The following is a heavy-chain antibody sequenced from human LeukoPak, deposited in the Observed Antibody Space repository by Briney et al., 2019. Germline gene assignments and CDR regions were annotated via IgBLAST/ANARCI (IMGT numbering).Heavy chain of an antibody. CDR2: ISYDGSNK. CDR3: ARDSSMILWFDP. J-gene: IGHJ5*02. V-gene: IGHV3-30-3*01. Sequence: PGRSLRLSCAASGFTFSSYAMHWVRQAPGKGLEWVAVISYDGSNKYYADSVKGRFTISRDNSKNTLYLQMNSLRAEDTAVYYCARDSSMILWFDPWGQGTLVTVSS. CDR1: GFTFSSYA. D-gene: IGHD3-16*01.